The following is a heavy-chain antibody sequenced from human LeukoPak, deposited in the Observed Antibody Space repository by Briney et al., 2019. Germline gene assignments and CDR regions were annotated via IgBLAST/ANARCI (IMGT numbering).Heavy chain of an antibody. V-gene: IGHV4-59*01. CDR3: TRVGFWSGYYHFDS. CDR2: IYYSGST. D-gene: IGHD3-3*01. J-gene: IGHJ4*02. Sequence: SETLSLTCTVSGDSISTYYWSWVRQPPGKGLEWIGYIYYSGSTNYNPSLKSRVTISVDTSKKQFFLNLSSVTAADTAVYYCTRVGFWSGYYHFDSWGQGTLVTVSS. CDR1: GDSISTYY.